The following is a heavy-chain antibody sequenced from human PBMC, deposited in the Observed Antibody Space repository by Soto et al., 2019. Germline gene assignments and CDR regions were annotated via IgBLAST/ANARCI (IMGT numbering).Heavy chain of an antibody. J-gene: IGHJ6*03. CDR3: ARGYCSSTSCYRPGDYYYYYYMDV. D-gene: IGHD2-2*01. CDR1: GGTFSSYT. V-gene: IGHV1-69*02. CDR2: IIPILGIA. Sequence: ASVKVSCKASGGTFSSYTISWVRQAPGQGLEWMGRIIPILGIANYAQKFQGRVTITADKSTSTAYMELSSLRSEDTAVYYCARGYCSSTSCYRPGDYYYYYYMDVWGKGTTVTVSS.